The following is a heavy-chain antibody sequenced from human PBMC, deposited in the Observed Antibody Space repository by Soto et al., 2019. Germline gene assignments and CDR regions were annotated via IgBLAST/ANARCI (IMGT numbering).Heavy chain of an antibody. J-gene: IGHJ3*02. CDR1: GGSFSGYY. V-gene: IGHV4-34*01. CDR2: INHSGST. Sequence: SETLSLTCAVDGGSFSGYYWSWIRQPPGKGLEWIGEINHSGSTNYNPSLKSRVTISVDTSKNQFSLKLSSVTAADTAVYYCARMETGYYDRGAFDIWGKGTMVTASS. D-gene: IGHD3-9*01. CDR3: ARMETGYYDRGAFDI.